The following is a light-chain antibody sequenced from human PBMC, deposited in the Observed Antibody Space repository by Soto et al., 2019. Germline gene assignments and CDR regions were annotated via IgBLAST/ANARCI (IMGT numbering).Light chain of an antibody. Sequence: QSALTQPASVSGSPGQSITISCTGTSSDVGAYTYVSWYQQHPGKAPKLMIFEFSDRPSGVSNRFSGSKSGNTASLTISGLQAEDEADYYCSSYTTSNTLVFGGGTQLTVL. CDR1: SSDVGAYTY. J-gene: IGLJ2*01. CDR2: EFS. V-gene: IGLV2-14*01. CDR3: SSYTTSNTLV.